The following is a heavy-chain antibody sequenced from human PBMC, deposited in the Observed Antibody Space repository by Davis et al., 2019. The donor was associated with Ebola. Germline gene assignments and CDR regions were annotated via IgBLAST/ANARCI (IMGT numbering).Heavy chain of an antibody. CDR3: AKDGPNWELLYYFDY. CDR2: ISYDGSNK. CDR1: GFTFSSYG. D-gene: IGHD1-26*01. V-gene: IGHV3-30*18. Sequence: PGGSLRLSCAAPGFTFSSYGMHWVRQAPGKGLEWVAVISYDGSNKYYADSVKGRFTISRDNSKNTLYLQMNSLRAEDTAVYYCAKDGPNWELLYYFDYWGQGTLVTVSS. J-gene: IGHJ4*02.